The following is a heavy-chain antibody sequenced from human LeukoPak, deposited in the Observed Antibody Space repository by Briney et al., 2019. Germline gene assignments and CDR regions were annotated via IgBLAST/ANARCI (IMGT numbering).Heavy chain of an antibody. CDR3: ARRVGATTSWFDP. D-gene: IGHD1-26*01. J-gene: IGHJ5*02. CDR2: IYTSGST. V-gene: IGHV4-4*09. CDR1: GGSISSYY. Sequence: SETLSLTCIVSGGSISSYYWSWIRQPPGKGLEWIGYIYTSGSTNYNPSLKSRVTISVDTSKNQFSLKLSSVTAADTAVYYCARRVGATTSWFDPWGQGTLVTVSS.